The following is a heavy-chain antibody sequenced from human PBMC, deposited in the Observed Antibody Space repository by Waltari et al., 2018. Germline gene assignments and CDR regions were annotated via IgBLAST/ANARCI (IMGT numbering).Heavy chain of an antibody. V-gene: IGHV3-30*02. Sequence: QVNLVESGGGVVQPGGCLRLSCATSGFTSSNFGMHWVRQAPGKGLEWVALIWFDGSDKFYADSVRGRFTISRDNSARTLYLDMDSLRLDDTAMYYCAKDAFGNTYLDFWGQGTLVTVSS. CDR1: GFTSSNFG. CDR2: IWFDGSDK. CDR3: AKDAFGNTYLDF. J-gene: IGHJ4*02. D-gene: IGHD2-2*02.